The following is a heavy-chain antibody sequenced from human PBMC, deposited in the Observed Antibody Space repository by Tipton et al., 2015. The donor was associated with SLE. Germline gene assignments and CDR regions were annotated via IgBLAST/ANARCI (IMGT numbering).Heavy chain of an antibody. CDR1: GDSITDSGYS. Sequence: TLSLTCTVSGDSITDSGYSWNWVRQSPGKGLEWIGYIFDNGNSNYNPSLKSRVTISIDTSKNQFSLRLTSLTAADTAVYYCARVVYSFSDAFDMWGQGTLVTVSS. D-gene: IGHD6-13*01. J-gene: IGHJ3*02. V-gene: IGHV4-61*08. CDR3: ARVVYSFSDAFDM. CDR2: IFDNGNS.